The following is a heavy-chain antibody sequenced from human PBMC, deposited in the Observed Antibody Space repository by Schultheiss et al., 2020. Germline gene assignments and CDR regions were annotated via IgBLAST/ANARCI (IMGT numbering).Heavy chain of an antibody. J-gene: IGHJ6*02. V-gene: IGHV1-3*01. Sequence: ASVKVSCKASGYTFTSYAMHWVRQAPGQRLEWMGWINAGNGNTKYSQKFQGRVTITRDTSASTAYMELSSLRSEDTAVYYCATDGDSSGYRGYYYGMDVWGQGTTVTVS. CDR2: INAGNGNT. CDR1: GYTFTSYA. CDR3: ATDGDSSGYRGYYYGMDV. D-gene: IGHD3-22*01.